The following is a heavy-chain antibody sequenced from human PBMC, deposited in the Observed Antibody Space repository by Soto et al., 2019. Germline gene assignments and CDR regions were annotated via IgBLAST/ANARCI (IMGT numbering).Heavy chain of an antibody. J-gene: IGHJ6*02. CDR3: ARDVVVVAATHRVKVADYYGMDV. Sequence: PSETLSLTCTVSGGSVSSGSYYWSWIRQPPGKGLEWIGYIYYSGSTNYNPSLKSRVTISVDTSKNQFSLKLSSVTAADTAVYYCARDVVVVAATHRVKVADYYGMDVWGQGTTVTVSS. CDR1: GGSVSSGSYY. D-gene: IGHD2-15*01. CDR2: IYYSGST. V-gene: IGHV4-61*01.